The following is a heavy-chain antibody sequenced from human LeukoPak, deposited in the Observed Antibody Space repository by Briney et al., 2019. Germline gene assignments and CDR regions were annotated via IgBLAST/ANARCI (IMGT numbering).Heavy chain of an antibody. D-gene: IGHD5-18*01. J-gene: IGHJ1*01. CDR3: ARESAALRGYSFRL. Sequence: PGGSLRLSCAASGFSFRSYAMHWVRQAAGKGLEGVAITTSDESNKPYADSVKGRFTISRDNSKNTLYLQMNSLRAEHTAAYYCARESAALRGYSFRLCGQGTLVTVSS. CDR1: GFSFRSYA. V-gene: IGHV3-30-3*01. CDR2: TTSDESNK.